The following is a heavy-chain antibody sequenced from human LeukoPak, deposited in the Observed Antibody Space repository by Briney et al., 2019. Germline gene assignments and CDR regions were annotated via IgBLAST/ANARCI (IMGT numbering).Heavy chain of an antibody. Sequence: SQTLSLTCAISGDSVSSNSAAWNWIRQSPSRGLEWLGRTYYRSKWYNDYAVSVKSRITINPDTSTNQFSLQLNSVTPEDTAVYYCARAQESSSGWYRYYYGMDVWGQGTTVTVSS. CDR3: ARAQESSSGWYRYYYGMDV. J-gene: IGHJ6*02. CDR2: TYYRSKWYN. V-gene: IGHV6-1*01. CDR1: GDSVSSNSAA. D-gene: IGHD6-19*01.